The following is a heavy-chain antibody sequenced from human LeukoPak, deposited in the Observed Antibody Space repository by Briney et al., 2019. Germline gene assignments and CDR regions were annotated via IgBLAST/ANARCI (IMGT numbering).Heavy chain of an antibody. Sequence: SETLSLTCTVSGGSISSYYWSWIRQPPGKGLEWIGYIYYSGSTNYNPSLKSRVTISVDTSKNQFSLKLSSVTAADTAVYYCASGILTGYSAFDIWGQGTMVTVSS. D-gene: IGHD3-9*01. CDR3: ASGILTGYSAFDI. J-gene: IGHJ3*02. CDR1: GGSISSYY. V-gene: IGHV4-59*08. CDR2: IYYSGST.